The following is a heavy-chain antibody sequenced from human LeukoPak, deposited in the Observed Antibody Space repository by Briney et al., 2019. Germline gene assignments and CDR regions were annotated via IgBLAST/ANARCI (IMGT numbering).Heavy chain of an antibody. CDR2: VYYTGST. D-gene: IGHD4-17*01. Sequence: SETLSLTCTVSGGSISSYYWSWVRQPPGKGLEWIGYVYYTGSTNYNPSLKSRVTISLDTSKNQFSLKLTSVTAADTAVYYCARGGTVTNFGYWGQGTLVTVSS. V-gene: IGHV4-59*01. CDR1: GGSISSYY. J-gene: IGHJ4*02. CDR3: ARGGTVTNFGY.